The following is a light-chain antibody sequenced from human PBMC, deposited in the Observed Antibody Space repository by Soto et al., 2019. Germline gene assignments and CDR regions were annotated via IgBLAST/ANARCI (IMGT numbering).Light chain of an antibody. CDR2: GTS. Sequence: EIVLTQSPGTLSLSPGERATVSCRTSQSVSSTYVAWYQQKPGQAPRLLIYGTSSRATAIPDRFSGSGSGTDFTITINRLEPEDSAVYYCQQYGRPPLYTFGQGTTLEIK. J-gene: IGKJ2*01. V-gene: IGKV3-20*01. CDR1: QSVSSTY. CDR3: QQYGRPPLYT.